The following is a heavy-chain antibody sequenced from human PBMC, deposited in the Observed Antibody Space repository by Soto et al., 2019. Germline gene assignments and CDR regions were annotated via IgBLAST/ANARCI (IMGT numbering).Heavy chain of an antibody. CDR3: AKDIVYSSPSQAFDT. Sequence: DVQLVESGGGLVQPGRSLRLSCAASGFTFDDYAMHWVRQAPGKGLEWVSGISWNSGNIGYADSVKGRFTISRDNAKNSLYLQMNSLRAEDTALYYCAKDIVYSSPSQAFDTWGQGTMVTVSS. D-gene: IGHD6-6*01. CDR2: ISWNSGNI. V-gene: IGHV3-9*01. J-gene: IGHJ3*02. CDR1: GFTFDDYA.